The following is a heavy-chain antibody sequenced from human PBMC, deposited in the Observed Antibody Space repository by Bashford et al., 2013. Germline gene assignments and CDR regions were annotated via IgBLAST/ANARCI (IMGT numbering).Heavy chain of an antibody. V-gene: IGHV1-46*01. J-gene: IGHJ4*02. CDR3: AKDFNWAGDY. Sequence: ASVKVSCKASGYTFTAYYLHWVRQAPGQGLEWMGIANPPGGSTYYAQKFQGRVTMTSDTSTNTLYLQMNSLRAEDTAMYYCAKDFNWAGDYWGQGTLVTVSS. CDR2: ANPPGGST. D-gene: IGHD1-1*01. CDR1: GYTFTAYY.